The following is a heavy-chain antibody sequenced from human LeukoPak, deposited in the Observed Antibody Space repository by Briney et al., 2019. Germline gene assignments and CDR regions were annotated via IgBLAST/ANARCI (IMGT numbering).Heavy chain of an antibody. V-gene: IGHV3-30-3*02. D-gene: IGHD6-13*01. J-gene: IGHJ4*02. CDR3: AKDHGGEQLVTSIDY. CDR2: ISYDGSNK. CDR1: GFSFSNAW. Sequence: GGSLRLSCAASGFSFSNAWMSWVRQAPGKGLEWVAVISYDGSNKYYADSVKGRFTISRDNAKNSLYLQMNSLRAEDTALYYCAKDHGGEQLVTSIDYWGQGTLVTVSS.